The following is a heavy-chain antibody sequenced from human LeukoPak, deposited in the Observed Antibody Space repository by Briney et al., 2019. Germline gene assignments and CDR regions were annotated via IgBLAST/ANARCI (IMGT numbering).Heavy chain of an antibody. CDR3: ARDPYYGSNSRYYYYYGMDV. D-gene: IGHD4-23*01. CDR1: GFTFSSYS. V-gene: IGHV3-21*01. J-gene: IGHJ6*02. Sequence: GGSLRLSCAASGFTFSSYSMNWVRQAPGRGLEWVSSISTSGSYIYYAGSVKGRFTISRDNAKNSLYLQMNSLRAEDTAVYYCARDPYYGSNSRYYYYYGMDVWGQGTTVTVSS. CDR2: ISTSGSYI.